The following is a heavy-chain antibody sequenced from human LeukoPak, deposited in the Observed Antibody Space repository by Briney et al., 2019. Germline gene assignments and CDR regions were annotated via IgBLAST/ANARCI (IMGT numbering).Heavy chain of an antibody. J-gene: IGHJ6*03. CDR3: ARAGGITMVRGVIPGDYYYYYMDV. CDR2: ISSGSTNV. CDR1: GFTFSSYS. Sequence: PGGSLRLSCTASGFTFSSYSMNWVRQAPGKGLEWLSSISSGSTNVYYADSLKGRFTISRDNAKNSLFLQMTSLGAEDTAVYYCARAGGITMVRGVIPGDYYYYYMDVWGKGTTVTISS. V-gene: IGHV3-21*01. D-gene: IGHD3-10*01.